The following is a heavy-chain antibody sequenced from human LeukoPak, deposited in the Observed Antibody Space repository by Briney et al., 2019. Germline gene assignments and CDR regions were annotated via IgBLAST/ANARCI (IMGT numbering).Heavy chain of an antibody. CDR3: ASRMTTMVRGVIIGSGYYGMDV. CDR1: GGSFSGYY. CDR2: INHSGST. Sequence: SETLSLTCAVYGGSFSGYYWSWVRQPPGKGLEWIGEINHSGSTNYNPSLKSRVTISVDTSKNQFSLKLSSVTAADTAVYYCASRMTTMVRGVIIGSGYYGMDVWGQGTTVTVSS. V-gene: IGHV4-34*01. D-gene: IGHD3-10*01. J-gene: IGHJ6*02.